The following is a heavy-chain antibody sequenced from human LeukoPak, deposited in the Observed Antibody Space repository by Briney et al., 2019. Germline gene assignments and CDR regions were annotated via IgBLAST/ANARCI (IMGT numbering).Heavy chain of an antibody. CDR3: ARTNSGLQYFYYYGMDV. D-gene: IGHD5-12*01. Sequence: SSETLSLTCTVSGGSISSYYWSWIRQPPGKGLEWIGYIYYSGSTTYNPSLQSRLTISVDTSKNLFSLKLTSVTAADTAVYYCARTNSGLQYFYYYGMDVWGQGTTVTVSS. J-gene: IGHJ6*02. V-gene: IGHV4-59*01. CDR2: IYYSGST. CDR1: GGSISSYY.